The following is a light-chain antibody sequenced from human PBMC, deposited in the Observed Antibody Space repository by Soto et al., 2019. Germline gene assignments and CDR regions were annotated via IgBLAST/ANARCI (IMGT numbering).Light chain of an antibody. J-gene: IGLJ2*01. Sequence: QAVLTQEPSLTVSPGGTVTLTCGSSTGAVTSGHYPFWFQQKPGQAPRTLIYDTANKHSWTPARFSGSLLGGKAALTLSGAQPEDEAEYYCLLSYSGAQGVFGGGTKLTVL. V-gene: IGLV7-46*01. CDR2: DTA. CDR3: LLSYSGAQGV. CDR1: TGAVTSGHY.